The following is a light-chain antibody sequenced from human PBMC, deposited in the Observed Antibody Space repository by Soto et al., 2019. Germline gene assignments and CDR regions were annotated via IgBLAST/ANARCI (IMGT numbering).Light chain of an antibody. CDR2: ETS. V-gene: IGKV3-11*01. CDR3: QQRDFWPPLVT. J-gene: IGKJ3*01. Sequence: NALTQSQATQSLAPGERATLSCRASQSLSRYLAWYQQKPGKAPRLLIHETSKRATGVSARFSGSGSGTDFTLTISSLEPEDFAVYFCQQRDFWPPLVTFGPGTKVDI. CDR1: QSLSRY.